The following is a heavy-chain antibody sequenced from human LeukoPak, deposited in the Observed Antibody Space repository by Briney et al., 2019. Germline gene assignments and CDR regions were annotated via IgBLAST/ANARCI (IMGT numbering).Heavy chain of an antibody. CDR3: ARRYYYDSSGYYYFDY. CDR1: GYSFTSYW. D-gene: IGHD3-22*01. Sequence: GESLKISCKGSGYSFTSYWIGWVRQMPGKGLEWTGIIYPGDSDTRYSPSFQGQVTISADKSISTAYLQWSSLKASDTAMYYCARRYYYDSSGYYYFDYWGQGTLVTVSS. CDR2: IYPGDSDT. V-gene: IGHV5-51*01. J-gene: IGHJ4*02.